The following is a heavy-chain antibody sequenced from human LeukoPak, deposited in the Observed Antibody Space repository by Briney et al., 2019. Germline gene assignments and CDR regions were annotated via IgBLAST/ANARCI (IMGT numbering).Heavy chain of an antibody. CDR3: ARAAQDIGSGLF. V-gene: IGHV3-30*02. D-gene: IGHD3-10*01. CDR2: IRYDGSNK. Sequence: GGSLRLSCAASGFTFSSYGMHWVRQAPGKGLEWVAFIRYDGSNKYYADSVKGRFTISRDNSKNTLYLQMNSLRAEDTAVYYCARAAQDIGSGLFWGQGTLVTVSS. CDR1: GFTFSSYG. J-gene: IGHJ4*02.